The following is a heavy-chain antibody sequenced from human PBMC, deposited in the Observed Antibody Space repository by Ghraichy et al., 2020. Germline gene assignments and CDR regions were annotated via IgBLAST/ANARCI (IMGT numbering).Heavy chain of an antibody. CDR2: ISSSGSTI. J-gene: IGHJ5*02. Sequence: GGSLRLSCAASGFTFSDYYMSWIRQAPGKGLEWVSYISSSGSTIYYADSVKGRFTISRDNAKNSLYLQMNSLRAEDTAVYYCARDIVVVPAAIGWFDPWGQGTLVTVSS. V-gene: IGHV3-11*01. CDR1: GFTFSDYY. CDR3: ARDIVVVPAAIGWFDP. D-gene: IGHD2-2*01.